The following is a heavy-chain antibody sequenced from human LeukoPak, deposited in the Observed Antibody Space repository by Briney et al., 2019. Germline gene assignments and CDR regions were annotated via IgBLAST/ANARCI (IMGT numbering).Heavy chain of an antibody. V-gene: IGHV1-3*01. Sequence: ASVKVSCKASRYPFTSYAMHRVRQAPGQRLEWMGWIHVGNGNTEYSQKFQGRVTITRDTPATTTYMELSSLRSEDTAVYYCARVDGSGPNAPNDCWGQGSLVTVSS. CDR3: ARVDGSGPNAPNDC. CDR1: RYPFTSYA. D-gene: IGHD3-10*01. J-gene: IGHJ4*02. CDR2: IHVGNGNT.